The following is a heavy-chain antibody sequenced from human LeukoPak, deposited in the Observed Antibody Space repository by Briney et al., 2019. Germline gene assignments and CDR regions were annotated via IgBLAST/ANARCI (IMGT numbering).Heavy chain of an antibody. V-gene: IGHV3-7*01. CDR3: KTSDDCSGNN. CDR2: INQDGSAK. Sequence: TGGSLRLSCAASGFTLSSYSLKWVRQAPGKGLEWLANINQDGSAKYYMDSVKGRFTISRDNAKNSLYLEMNSMRGDDSAVYYCKTSDDCSGNNWGQGTLVTVSS. D-gene: IGHD2-15*01. J-gene: IGHJ4*02. CDR1: GFTLSSYS.